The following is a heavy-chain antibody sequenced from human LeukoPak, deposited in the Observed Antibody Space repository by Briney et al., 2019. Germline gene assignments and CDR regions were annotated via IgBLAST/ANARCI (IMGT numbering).Heavy chain of an antibody. V-gene: IGHV3-23*01. Sequence: GGSLRLSCAGSEFTFSSYAMSWVRQAPGKGLEWVSAISGGGGSTYYADSVKGRFTISRDNSRNTLYLQMNSPRAEDTAVYYCALLPGYSSGWYEVNYWGQGTLVTVSS. CDR3: ALLPGYSSGWYEVNY. CDR1: EFTFSSYA. D-gene: IGHD6-13*01. J-gene: IGHJ4*02. CDR2: ISGGGGST.